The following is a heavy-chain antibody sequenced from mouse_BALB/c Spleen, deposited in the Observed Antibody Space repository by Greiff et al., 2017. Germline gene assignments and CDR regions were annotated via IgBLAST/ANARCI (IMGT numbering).Heavy chain of an antibody. D-gene: IGHD4-1*01. CDR1: GYSFTSYW. CDR2: IYPGNSDT. J-gene: IGHJ4*01. V-gene: IGHV1-5*01. CDR3: TREDGDWEGAMDY. Sequence: VQLQQSGTVLARPGASVKMSCKASGYSFTSYWMHWVKQRPGQGLEWIGAIYPGNSDTSYNQKFKGKAKLTAVTSASTAYMELSSLTNEDYAVYYCTREDGDWEGAMDYWGQGTSVTVSS.